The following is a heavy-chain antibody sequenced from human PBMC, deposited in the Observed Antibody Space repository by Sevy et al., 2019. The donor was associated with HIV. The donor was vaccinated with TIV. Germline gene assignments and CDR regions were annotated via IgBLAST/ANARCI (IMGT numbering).Heavy chain of an antibody. Sequence: GGSLRLSCAASGFAFTNYYAMHWVRQAPGKGLEWVALILYDGSDKYYADSVKGRFTISRDNFKNTLYLQMNSLTTEDTAVYYCARPRANYVDHYFFYAMDVWGQGTTVTVS. V-gene: IGHV3-30-3*01. CDR1: GFAFTNYYA. D-gene: IGHD4-17*01. J-gene: IGHJ6*02. CDR2: ILYDGSDK. CDR3: ARPRANYVDHYFFYAMDV.